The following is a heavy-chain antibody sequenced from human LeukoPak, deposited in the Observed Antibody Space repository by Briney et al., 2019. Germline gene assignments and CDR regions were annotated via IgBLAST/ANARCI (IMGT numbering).Heavy chain of an antibody. D-gene: IGHD6-19*01. Sequence: PGGSLRLSCAASGFTLSSYAMSWVRQAPGKGLEWVSAISGSGGSTYYADSVKGRFTISRDNSKNTLYLQMNSLRAEDTAVYYCAKDRLGYSSGFFDYWGQGTLVTVSS. CDR2: ISGSGGST. CDR3: AKDRLGYSSGFFDY. V-gene: IGHV3-23*01. CDR1: GFTLSSYA. J-gene: IGHJ4*02.